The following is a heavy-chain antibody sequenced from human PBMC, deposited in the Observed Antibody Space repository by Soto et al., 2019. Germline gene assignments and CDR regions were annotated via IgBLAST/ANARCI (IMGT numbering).Heavy chain of an antibody. J-gene: IGHJ6*02. V-gene: IGHV3-33*01. CDR3: AREGSYSYGMGV. CDR2: IWYDGSNK. CDR1: GFTFSSYG. Sequence: QVQLVESGGGVVQPGRSLRLSCAASGFTFSSYGMHWVRQAPGKGLEWVAVIWYDGSNKYYADSVKGRFTISRDNSKNTLYLQMNSLRAEDTAVYYWAREGSYSYGMGVWGQGTTVTVSS. D-gene: IGHD3-10*01.